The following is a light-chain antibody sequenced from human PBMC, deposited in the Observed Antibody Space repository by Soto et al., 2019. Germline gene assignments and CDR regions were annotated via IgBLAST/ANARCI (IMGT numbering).Light chain of an antibody. CDR1: QSISKY. CDR2: AAS. V-gene: IGKV1-39*01. CDR3: QQSQQTYSSPLT. J-gene: IGKJ4*01. Sequence: DIPMTQPPSSLSASVGDRVTITCRASQSISKYLNWYQQKPGKAPKLLIYAASSLQSGVPSRFSGSGSGTDFTLTISSLQPEDFATYYCQQSQQTYSSPLTFGGGTKVEIK.